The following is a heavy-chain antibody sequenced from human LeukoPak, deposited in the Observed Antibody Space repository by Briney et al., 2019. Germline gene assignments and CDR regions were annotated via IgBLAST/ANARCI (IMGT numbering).Heavy chain of an antibody. CDR2: ISYDGSKR. V-gene: IGHV3-30-3*01. Sequence: GGSLRLSCAASGFTFSGYAMHWVRQAPGRGLEWVAVISYDGSKRHYADSVKGRVTISRDNSKNTLFLQMNSLRAEGTAVHYCARDSGSYLSRKTYYYYDMDVWGQGTTVTVSS. J-gene: IGHJ6*02. CDR1: GFTFSGYA. CDR3: ARDSGSYLSRKTYYYYDMDV. D-gene: IGHD1-26*01.